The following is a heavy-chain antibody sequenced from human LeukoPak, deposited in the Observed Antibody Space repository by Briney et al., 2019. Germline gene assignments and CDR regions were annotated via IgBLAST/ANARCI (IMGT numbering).Heavy chain of an antibody. J-gene: IGHJ6*02. V-gene: IGHV3-23*01. CDR1: GFTFRSHV. CDR3: ASSDYYGSGSYYAVYHYGMDV. CDR2: IGGSGGST. D-gene: IGHD3-10*01. Sequence: PGGSLRLSCAVSGFTFRSHVMSWVRQAPGKGLEWVSAIGGSGGSTYYYADSVQGRFTISRDNSKNTLYLQMNRLRAEDTAVYYCASSDYYGSGSYYAVYHYGMDVWGQGTTVTVSS.